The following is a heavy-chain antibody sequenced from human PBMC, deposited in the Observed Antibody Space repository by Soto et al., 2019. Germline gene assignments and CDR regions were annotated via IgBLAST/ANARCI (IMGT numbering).Heavy chain of an antibody. CDR2: INAGNSNT. Sequence: GASVKVSCKASGYTFTSYDIHWVRQAPGQRLEWMGWINAGNSNTKYSQKFQGRVTITRDTSASTAYMELSSLRSEDTAVYYCARGSGAFDIWGQGTMVTVSS. J-gene: IGHJ3*02. CDR3: ARGSGAFDI. CDR1: GYTFTSYD. V-gene: IGHV1-3*01.